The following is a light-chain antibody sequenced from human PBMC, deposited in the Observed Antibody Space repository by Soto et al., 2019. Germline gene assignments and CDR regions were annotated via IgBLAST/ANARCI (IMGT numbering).Light chain of an antibody. J-gene: IGKJ1*01. Sequence: DIQMTQSPSTLSASVGDRVTITCRASQSIGNWLAWYQQKPGKAPKFLIYKASTLQSGVPSRLSGSGSGTEFTLTISSLQPDDFATYYCQQYSTYPTWTFGQGTKVEIK. V-gene: IGKV1-5*03. CDR1: QSIGNW. CDR2: KAS. CDR3: QQYSTYPTWT.